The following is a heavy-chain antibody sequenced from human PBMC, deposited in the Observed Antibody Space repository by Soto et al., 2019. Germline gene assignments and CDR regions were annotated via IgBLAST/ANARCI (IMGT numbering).Heavy chain of an antibody. D-gene: IGHD3-16*01. V-gene: IGHV4-4*07. CDR1: GGSISSYY. CDR2: VYSSGRT. J-gene: IGHJ6*02. Sequence: RSLPCTVSGGSISSYYWNWIRQPAGKGLEWIGLVYSSGRTKYNPSLKSRVTVSVDTSKNQFSLKLSSVTAADTAVYYCARDTMGGSSQSSYYYYGMDVWGQGTTVTVSS. CDR3: ARDTMGGSSQSSYYYYGMDV.